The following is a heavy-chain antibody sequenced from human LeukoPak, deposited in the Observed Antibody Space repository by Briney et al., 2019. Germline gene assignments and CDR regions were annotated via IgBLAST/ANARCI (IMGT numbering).Heavy chain of an antibody. J-gene: IGHJ5*02. Sequence: SETLSLTCAVYGGSFSGYYWSWIRQSPGKGLEWIGEINHSGSTNYNPSLKSRVTISVDTSKNQFSLKLSSVTAADTAVYYCARNLHYGGNWFDPWGQGTLVTVSS. CDR3: ARNLHYGGNWFDP. CDR2: INHSGST. CDR1: GGSFSGYY. V-gene: IGHV4-34*01. D-gene: IGHD4-23*01.